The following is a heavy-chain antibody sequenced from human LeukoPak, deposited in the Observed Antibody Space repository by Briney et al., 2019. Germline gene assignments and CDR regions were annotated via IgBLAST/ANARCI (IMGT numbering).Heavy chain of an antibody. CDR3: ATMVPWERNAFDI. CDR1: GYTLTELS. Sequence: ASVKVSCEVSGYTLTELSMHWVRQAPGKGLEWMGGFDPEDGETIYAQKFQGRVTMTEDTSTDTAYMELSSLRSEDTAVYYCATMVPWERNAFDIWGQGTMVTVSS. J-gene: IGHJ3*02. V-gene: IGHV1-24*01. CDR2: FDPEDGET. D-gene: IGHD3-10*01.